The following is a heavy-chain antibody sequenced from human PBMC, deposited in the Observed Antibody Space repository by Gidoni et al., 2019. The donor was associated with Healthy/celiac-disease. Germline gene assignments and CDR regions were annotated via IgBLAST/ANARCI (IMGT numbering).Heavy chain of an antibody. CDR2: IYYSGST. CDR3: ARSGPGGAYSGPFRTFDY. Sequence: QVQLQESCPGLVKPSETLSLTCTVSGGSISSYYWSWIRQPPGKGLEWIGYIYYSGSTNYNPSLKSRVTISVDTSKNQFSLKLSSVTAADTAVYYCARSGPGGAYSGPFRTFDYWGQGTLVTVSS. V-gene: IGHV4-59*01. J-gene: IGHJ4*02. D-gene: IGHD5-12*01. CDR1: GGSISSYY.